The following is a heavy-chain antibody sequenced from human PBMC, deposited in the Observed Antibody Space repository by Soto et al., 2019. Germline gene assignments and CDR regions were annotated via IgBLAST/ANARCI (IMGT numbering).Heavy chain of an antibody. CDR2: ISYDGSNK. J-gene: IGHJ6*02. CDR1: GFTFSSYG. Sequence: LRLSCAASGFTFSSYGMHWFRQAPGKRLEWVAVISYDGSNKYYADSVKGRFTISRDNSKNTLYLQMNSLRAEDTAVYYCAKEPYYDFWSGYDTRTCYNFGMDVWGQGTTVTVSS. D-gene: IGHD3-3*01. CDR3: AKEPYYDFWSGYDTRTCYNFGMDV. V-gene: IGHV3-30*18.